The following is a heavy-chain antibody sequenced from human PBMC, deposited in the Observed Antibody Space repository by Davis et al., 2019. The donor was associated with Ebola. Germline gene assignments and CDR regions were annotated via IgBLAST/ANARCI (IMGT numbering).Heavy chain of an antibody. J-gene: IGHJ3*02. CDR3: ARYVVVVAATDAFDI. D-gene: IGHD2-15*01. Sequence: MPSETLSLTCAVYGGSFSGYYWRWIRQPPGKGLEWIGEINHSGSTNYNPSLKSRVTISVDTSRNQFSLKLSSVTAADTAVYYCARYVVVVAATDAFDIWGQGTMVTVSS. V-gene: IGHV4-34*01. CDR1: GGSFSGYY. CDR2: INHSGST.